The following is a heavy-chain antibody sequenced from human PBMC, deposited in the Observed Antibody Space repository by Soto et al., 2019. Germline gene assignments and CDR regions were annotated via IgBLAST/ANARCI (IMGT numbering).Heavy chain of an antibody. J-gene: IGHJ5*02. CDR3: ARQREATVSSYKWFDP. CDR2: IYYSGST. CDR1: GGSISSSSYY. Sequence: SETLSLTCTVSGGSISSSSYYWGWIRQPPGKGLEWIGTIYYSGSTYYNPSLKSRVTISVDTSKNQLSLKLSSVTAADTAVYYCARQREATVSSYKWFDPWGQGTLVTVSS. D-gene: IGHD1-20*01. V-gene: IGHV4-39*01.